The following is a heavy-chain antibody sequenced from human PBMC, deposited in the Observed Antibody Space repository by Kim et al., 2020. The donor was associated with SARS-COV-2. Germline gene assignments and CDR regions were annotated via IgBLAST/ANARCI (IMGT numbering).Heavy chain of an antibody. CDR2: ISYDGSNK. V-gene: IGHV3-30*04. Sequence: GGSLRLSCAASGFTFSSYAMHWVRQAPGKGLEWVAVISYDGSNKYYADSVKGRFTISRDNSKNTLYLQMNSLRAEDTAVYYCARDLYGSGSLDYWGQGTLVTVSS. CDR3: ARDLYGSGSLDY. J-gene: IGHJ4*02. CDR1: GFTFSSYA. D-gene: IGHD3-10*01.